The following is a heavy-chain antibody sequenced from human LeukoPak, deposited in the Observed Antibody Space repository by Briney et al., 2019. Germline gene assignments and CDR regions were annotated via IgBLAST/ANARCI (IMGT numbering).Heavy chain of an antibody. D-gene: IGHD5-18*01. CDR3: ARDAKRRGYSYGKDY. CDR2: IWYDGSNK. J-gene: IGHJ4*02. Sequence: GRSLRLSCAASGFTFSSYGMHWVRQAPGKGLEWVAVIWYDGSNKYYADSVKGRFTISRDNSKNTLYLQMNSLRAEDTAVHYCARDAKRRGYSYGKDYWGQGTLVTVSS. CDR1: GFTFSSYG. V-gene: IGHV3-33*01.